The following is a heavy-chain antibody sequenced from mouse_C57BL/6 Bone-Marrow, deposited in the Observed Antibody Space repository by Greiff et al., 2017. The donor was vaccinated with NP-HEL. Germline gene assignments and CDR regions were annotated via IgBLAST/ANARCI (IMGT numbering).Heavy chain of an antibody. Sequence: VQLQQSGAELVRPGASVKLSCTASGFNIKDDYMHWVKQRPEQGLEWIGRIDPENGDTEYASKFQGKATITADTSSNTAYLQLSSLTSEDTAVYYCTTYDYYFDYWGQGTTLTVSS. CDR2: IDPENGDT. CDR3: TTYDYYFDY. D-gene: IGHD2-4*01. V-gene: IGHV14-4*01. CDR1: GFNIKDDY. J-gene: IGHJ2*01.